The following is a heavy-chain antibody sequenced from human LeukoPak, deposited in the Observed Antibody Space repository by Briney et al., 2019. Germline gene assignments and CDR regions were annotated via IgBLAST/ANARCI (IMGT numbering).Heavy chain of an antibody. J-gene: IGHJ4*02. D-gene: IGHD6-13*01. CDR1: GFTFSNYW. CDR3: ARGGDTSNWYPGYFDY. V-gene: IGHV3-74*01. CDR2: IKSDGSST. Sequence: GGSLRLSCAASGFTFSNYWMHWVRQAPGKGPVWVSRIKSDGSSTRFADSVQGRFTISRDNGKNTVYLQMNSLRVEDTAVYYCARGGDTSNWYPGYFDYWGQGALVTVSS.